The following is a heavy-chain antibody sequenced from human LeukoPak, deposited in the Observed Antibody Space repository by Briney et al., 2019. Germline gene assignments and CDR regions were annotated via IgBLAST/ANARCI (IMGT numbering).Heavy chain of an antibody. J-gene: IGHJ4*02. V-gene: IGHV3-30*02. Sequence: GGSLRLSCAASGFTFSSYGMHWVRQAPGKGLEWVAFIRYDGSNKYYADSVKGRFTISRDTSKNTLYLQMNSLRAEDTAVYYCAKEQGSGSYFDYWGQGTLVTVSS. D-gene: IGHD3-10*01. CDR3: AKEQGSGSYFDY. CDR1: GFTFSSYG. CDR2: IRYDGSNK.